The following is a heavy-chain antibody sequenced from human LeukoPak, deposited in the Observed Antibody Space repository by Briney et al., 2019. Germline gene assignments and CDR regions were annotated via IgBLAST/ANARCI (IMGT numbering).Heavy chain of an antibody. J-gene: IGHJ4*02. Sequence: GGSLRLSCAGSGFAFSNYWMHWVRQVPGKGLVWVSRISPDGSTTLYADSVKGRFTISRGDAKNTLYLQMNTLRAEDTAVYYCARVNVCPRCHFDYWGQGTLVTVSS. CDR2: ISPDGSTT. V-gene: IGHV3-74*01. CDR1: GFAFSNYW. CDR3: ARVNVCPRCHFDY. D-gene: IGHD3-16*01.